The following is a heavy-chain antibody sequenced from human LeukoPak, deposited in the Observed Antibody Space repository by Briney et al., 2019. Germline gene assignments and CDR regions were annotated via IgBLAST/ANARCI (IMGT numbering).Heavy chain of an antibody. D-gene: IGHD2-2*01. CDR3: ARDLGYCSSTSCYGWFDP. CDR2: IIPIFGTA. CDR1: GGTFSSYA. J-gene: IGHJ5*02. Sequence: SVKVSCKASGGTFSSYAISWVRQAPGQGLEWMGGIIPIFGTANYAQKFQVRVTITADESTSTAYMEPSSLRSEDTAVYYCARDLGYCSSTSCYGWFDPWGQGTLVTVSS. V-gene: IGHV1-69*01.